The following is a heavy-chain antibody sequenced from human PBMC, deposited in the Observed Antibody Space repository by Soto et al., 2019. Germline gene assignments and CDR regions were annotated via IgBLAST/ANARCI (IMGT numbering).Heavy chain of an antibody. CDR3: ARDRVPYCGGDCYSGSRYYYYGMDV. D-gene: IGHD2-21*02. CDR1: GFTFSSYA. V-gene: IGHV3-30-3*01. J-gene: IGHJ6*02. Sequence: GGSLRLSCAASGFTFSSYAMHWVRQAPGKGLEWVAVISYDGSNKYCADSVKGRFTISRDNSKNTLYLQMNSLRAEDTAVYYCARDRVPYCGGDCYSGSRYYYYGMDVWGQGTTVTVSS. CDR2: ISYDGSNK.